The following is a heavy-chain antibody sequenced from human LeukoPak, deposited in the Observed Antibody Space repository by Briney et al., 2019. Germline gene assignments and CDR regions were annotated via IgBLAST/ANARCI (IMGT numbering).Heavy chain of an antibody. CDR2: IYYSGST. CDR1: GGSISSYY. D-gene: IGHD6-6*01. Sequence: SETPSLTCTVSGGSISSYYWSWIRQPRGKGLEWIGYIYYSGSTNYNPSLKSRVTISVDTSKNQFSLKLSSVTAADTAVYYCARHPVVAFDIWGQGTMVTVSS. CDR3: ARHPVVAFDI. V-gene: IGHV4-59*08. J-gene: IGHJ3*02.